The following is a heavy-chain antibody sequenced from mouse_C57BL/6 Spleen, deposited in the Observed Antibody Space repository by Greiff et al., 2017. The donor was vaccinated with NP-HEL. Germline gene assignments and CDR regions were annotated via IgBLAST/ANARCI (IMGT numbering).Heavy chain of an antibody. CDR3: ARHGVSPFAY. J-gene: IGHJ3*01. D-gene: IGHD2-2*01. Sequence: EVQGVESGGDLVKPGGSLKLSCAASGFTFSSYGMSWVRQTPDKRLEWVATISSGGSYTYYPDSVKGRFTISRDNAKNTLYLQMSSLKSEDTAMYYCARHGVSPFAYWGQGTLVTVSA. V-gene: IGHV5-6*01. CDR1: GFTFSSYG. CDR2: ISSGGSYT.